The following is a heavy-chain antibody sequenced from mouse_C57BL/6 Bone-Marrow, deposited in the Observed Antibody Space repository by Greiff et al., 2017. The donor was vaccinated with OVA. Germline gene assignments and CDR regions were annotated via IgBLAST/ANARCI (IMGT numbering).Heavy chain of an antibody. CDR2: ISRGGDYI. J-gene: IGHJ4*01. CDR3: TRFITTVVAYYAMDY. V-gene: IGHV5-9-1*02. CDR1: GFTFSSYA. D-gene: IGHD1-1*01. Sequence: EVKLVESGAGLVKPGGSLKLSCAASGFTFSSYAMSWVRQTPEKRLEWVAYISRGGDYIYYADTVKGRFTISRDNARNTLYLQMSSLKSEDTAMYYCTRFITTVVAYYAMDYGGQGTAVTVSS.